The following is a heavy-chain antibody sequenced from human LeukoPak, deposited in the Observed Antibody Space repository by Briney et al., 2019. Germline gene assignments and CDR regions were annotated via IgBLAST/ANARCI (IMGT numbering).Heavy chain of an antibody. CDR1: GFTFSSNW. CDR2: INGDGSTI. CDR3: ARDRGPAVMDY. V-gene: IGHV3-74*01. Sequence: GGSLRLSCAASGFTFSSNWMHWVRHAPGKGLVWVSRINGDGSTINYADSVKGRFTISRDNAKNTLYLQMNSLRAEDTAVYYCARDRGPAVMDYWGQGTLVTVSS. D-gene: IGHD2-2*03. J-gene: IGHJ4*02.